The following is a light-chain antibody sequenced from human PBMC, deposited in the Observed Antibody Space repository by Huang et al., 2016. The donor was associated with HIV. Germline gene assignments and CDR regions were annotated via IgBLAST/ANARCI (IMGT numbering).Light chain of an antibody. Sequence: DIQMTQSPSSVSASFGDRVTITCRASQGISNWLAWYQQTPGKAPTLLIYAASNLQSGAPSRFSGGGSGTFFTLTISSLQPEDSAIYYCQQANSFPELSFGGGTRVEI. CDR2: AAS. CDR3: QQANSFPELS. V-gene: IGKV1-12*01. CDR1: QGISNW. J-gene: IGKJ4*01.